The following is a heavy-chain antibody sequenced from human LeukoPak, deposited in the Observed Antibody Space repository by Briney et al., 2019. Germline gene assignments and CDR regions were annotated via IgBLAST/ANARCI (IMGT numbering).Heavy chain of an antibody. CDR1: GFTFSTYE. D-gene: IGHD6-6*01. Sequence: TGGSLRLSCVASGFTFSTYEMNWVRQAPGKGLEWVSAISGTAVDTFYADSVKGRFTISRDNSQNTLYLQMSALRDEDTATYYCAKLSSSSSTIYWFFDLWGRGSLVTVSS. CDR3: AKLSSSSSTIYWFFDL. V-gene: IGHV3-23*01. J-gene: IGHJ2*01. CDR2: ISGTAVDT.